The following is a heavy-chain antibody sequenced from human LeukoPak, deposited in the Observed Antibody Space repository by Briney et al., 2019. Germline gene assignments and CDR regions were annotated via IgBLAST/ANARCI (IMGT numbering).Heavy chain of an antibody. D-gene: IGHD1-1*01. CDR2: IYYSGST. Sequence: SETLSLTCTVSGGSISSGDYYWSWIRQPPGKGLEWIGYIYYSGSTYYNPSLKSRVTISVDTSKNQFSLKLSSVTAADTAVCYCARGGTNDAFDIWGQGTMVTVSS. J-gene: IGHJ3*02. V-gene: IGHV4-30-4*01. CDR1: GGSISSGDYY. CDR3: ARGGTNDAFDI.